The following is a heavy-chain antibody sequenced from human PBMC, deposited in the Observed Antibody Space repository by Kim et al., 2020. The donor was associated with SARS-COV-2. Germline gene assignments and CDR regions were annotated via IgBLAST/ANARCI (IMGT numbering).Heavy chain of an antibody. D-gene: IGHD1-1*01. CDR3: VRDNNWSIDY. V-gene: IGHV3-48*02. CDR2: I. Sequence: IPYADSVNCRFTISRDSPENSLYLQMNSLRDEDTDLYYCVRDNNWSIDYWGQGTLVTVSS. J-gene: IGHJ4*02.